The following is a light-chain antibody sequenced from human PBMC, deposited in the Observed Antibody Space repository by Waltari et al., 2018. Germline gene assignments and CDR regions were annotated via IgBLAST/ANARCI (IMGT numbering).Light chain of an antibody. V-gene: IGLV3-25*03. CDR2: KDI. Sequence: SYELTQPPSVSVSPGQTARITCSGDALPKQYAYWYRQNPGQAPLLLLYKDIKRASGIRLRLSGSSSGTTVTLTISGGQAEDEADYYCHSPDSGGTWVFGGGTKLTVL. CDR3: HSPDSGGTWV. CDR1: ALPKQY. J-gene: IGLJ3*02.